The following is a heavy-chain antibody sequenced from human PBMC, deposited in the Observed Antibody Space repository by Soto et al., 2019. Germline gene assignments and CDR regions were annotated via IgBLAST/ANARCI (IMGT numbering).Heavy chain of an antibody. D-gene: IGHD6-13*01. V-gene: IGHV4-59*08. CDR2: IYYSGST. Sequence: SCIIQHTGKGLEWIGYIYYSGSTNYNPSLKSRVTISVDTSKNQFSLKLSSVTAADTAVYYCANSISWYLTWFELRRQGTPVPGSS. J-gene: IGHJ5*02. CDR3: ANSISWYLTWFEL.